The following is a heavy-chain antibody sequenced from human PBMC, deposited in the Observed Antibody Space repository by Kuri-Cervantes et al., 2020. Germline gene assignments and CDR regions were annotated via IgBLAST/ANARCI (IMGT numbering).Heavy chain of an antibody. CDR1: GFTFSTYS. CDR3: TKEGGDVGAFDI. Sequence: GGSLRLSCAASGFTFSTYSMNWVRQAPGKGLEWVSSISSTSSYIYYTDSVKGRFTISRDNSKNTLYLQMDRMRAEDTAVYHCTKEGGDVGAFDIWGQGTTVTVSS. V-gene: IGHV3-21*01. CDR2: ISSTSSYI. D-gene: IGHD1-26*01. J-gene: IGHJ3*02.